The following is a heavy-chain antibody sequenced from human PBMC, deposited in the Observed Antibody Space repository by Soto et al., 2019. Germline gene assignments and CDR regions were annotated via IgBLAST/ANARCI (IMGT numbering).Heavy chain of an antibody. CDR3: ARVRIDYDFWSGYSYTDYYYYYGMDV. CDR2: ISAYNGNT. CDR1: GYTFTSYG. J-gene: IGHJ6*02. Sequence: ASVKVSCKASGYTFTSYGISWVRQAPGQGLEWMGWISAYNGNTNYAQKLRGRVTMTTDTSTSTAYMELRSLRSDDTAVYYCARVRIDYDFWSGYSYTDYYYYYGMDVWGQGTTVTVSS. V-gene: IGHV1-18*04. D-gene: IGHD3-3*01.